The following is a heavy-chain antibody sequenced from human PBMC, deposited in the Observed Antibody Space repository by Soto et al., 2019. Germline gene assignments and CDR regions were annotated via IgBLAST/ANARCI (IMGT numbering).Heavy chain of an antibody. D-gene: IGHD4-17*01. V-gene: IGHV1-69*01. J-gene: IGHJ6*02. CDR1: GGTFSSYA. CDR2: IIPIFGTA. CDR3: ARADIYGDGDYYYGMDV. Sequence: QVQLVQSGAEVKKPGSSVKVSCKASGGTFSSYAISWVRQAPGQGLEWMGGIIPIFGTANYAQKFQGRVTITADESTSTASMELSSLRSEDTAVYYCARADIYGDGDYYYGMDVWGQGTTVTVSS.